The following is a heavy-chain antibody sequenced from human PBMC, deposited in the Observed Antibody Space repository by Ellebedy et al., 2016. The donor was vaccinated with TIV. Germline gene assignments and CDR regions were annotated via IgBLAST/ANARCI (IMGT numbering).Heavy chain of an antibody. Sequence: PGGSLRLSCAASGFTFSSFWMHWVRQVPGKGLVWVSRIDSDGSSTTYADFVKGRFTISRDNSKNTLYLQMNNLRVEDTAIYYCVRGTVAPDYWGQGTLVTVSS. CDR3: VRGTVAPDY. J-gene: IGHJ4*02. D-gene: IGHD4-11*01. V-gene: IGHV3-74*03. CDR2: IDSDGSST. CDR1: GFTFSSFW.